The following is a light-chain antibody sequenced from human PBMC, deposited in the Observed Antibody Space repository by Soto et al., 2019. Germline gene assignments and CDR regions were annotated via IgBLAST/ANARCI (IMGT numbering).Light chain of an antibody. CDR3: CSYAGSSTVRV. Sequence: QSALTQPASVSGSPGQSITISCTGTSSDVGSYNLVSWYQQHPGKAPKLMIYEGSKRLSGVSNRFSGSKSGNTASLTISGLQAEDEADYYCCSYAGSSTVRVFGGGTKVTVL. CDR2: EGS. CDR1: SSDVGSYNL. V-gene: IGLV2-23*01. J-gene: IGLJ2*01.